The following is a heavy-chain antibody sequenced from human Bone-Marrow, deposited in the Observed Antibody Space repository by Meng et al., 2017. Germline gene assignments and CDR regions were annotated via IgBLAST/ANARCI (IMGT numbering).Heavy chain of an antibody. CDR2: INHSGST. J-gene: IGHJ4*02. V-gene: IGHV4-34*01. CDR3: ARGRVVAATNPKFDY. Sequence: QVQLQQGGAGRLKHSGTLSLPCAVDGGSFSGYYWSWSRQHPGKGLEWIGEINHSGSTNYNPSLKSRVTISVDTSKTQFSLKLSSVTAADTAVYYCARGRVVAATNPKFDYWGQGTLVTVSS. D-gene: IGHD2-15*01. CDR1: GGSFSGYY.